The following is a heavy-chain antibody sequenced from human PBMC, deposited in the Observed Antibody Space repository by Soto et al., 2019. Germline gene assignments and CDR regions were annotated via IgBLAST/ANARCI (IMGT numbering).Heavy chain of an antibody. CDR2: IYPGDSNT. V-gene: IGHV5-51*01. CDR3: ARHRSCGGDCPPDY. D-gene: IGHD2-21*02. J-gene: IGHJ4*02. CDR1: GYSFTTYG. Sequence: GESLKISCQGSGYSFTTYGIGWVRQMPGKGLEWMGIIYPGDSNTRYSPSFEGQVAISVDKSLITAYLQWTSLKASDTAMYYCARHRSCGGDCPPDYCGQGPQVTVYS.